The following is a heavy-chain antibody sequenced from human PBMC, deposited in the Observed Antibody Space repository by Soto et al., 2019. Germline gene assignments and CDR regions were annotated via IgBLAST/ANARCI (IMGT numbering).Heavy chain of an antibody. V-gene: IGHV4-30-4*01. Sequence: QVQLQESGPGLVKPSQTLSLTCTVSGGSISSGDYYWSWIRQPPGKGLEWIGYIYYSGSTYYNPSLKSRVTISGDPSKNQFSLKLSSVTAADTAVYYCARGGACGGDCYSEDAFDIWGQGTMVTVSS. CDR3: ARGGACGGDCYSEDAFDI. CDR1: GGSISSGDYY. CDR2: IYYSGST. D-gene: IGHD2-21*02. J-gene: IGHJ3*02.